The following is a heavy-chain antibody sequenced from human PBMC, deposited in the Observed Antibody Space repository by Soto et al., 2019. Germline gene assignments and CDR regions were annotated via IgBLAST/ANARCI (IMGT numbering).Heavy chain of an antibody. CDR1: GFTFSSYD. Sequence: GGSLRLSCAASGFTFSSYDMHWVRQATGKGLEWVSAIGTAGDTYYPGSVKGRFTISRENAKNSLYLQMNSLRAGDTAVYYCARASTEYYYGSVIYYYYGMDVWGQGTTVTVSS. CDR2: IGTAGDT. D-gene: IGHD3-10*01. V-gene: IGHV3-13*01. CDR3: ARASTEYYYGSVIYYYYGMDV. J-gene: IGHJ6*02.